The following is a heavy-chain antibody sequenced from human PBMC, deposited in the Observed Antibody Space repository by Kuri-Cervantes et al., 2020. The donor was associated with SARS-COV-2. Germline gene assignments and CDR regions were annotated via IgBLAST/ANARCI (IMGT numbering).Heavy chain of an antibody. J-gene: IGHJ4*02. Sequence: GESLKISCAASGFTFNNYAIHWVRQAPGKGLEWVALISYEGSIKSYVDSVKGRFTISRGSSKNTLYLQMSSLRHEDTAVYFCAKGGGPGSYIPLDYWGQGTLVTVSS. CDR2: ISYEGSIK. V-gene: IGHV3-30*18. CDR3: AKGGGPGSYIPLDY. D-gene: IGHD1-26*01. CDR1: GFTFNNYA.